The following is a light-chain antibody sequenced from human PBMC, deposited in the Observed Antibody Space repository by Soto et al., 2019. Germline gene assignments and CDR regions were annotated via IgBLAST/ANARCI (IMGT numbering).Light chain of an antibody. CDR1: GSNIGTSF. CDR2: DDD. Sequence: QSVLTQPPSVSAAPGQRVTISCSGDGSNIGTSFVSWYQQFPGTAPHLLIYDDDLRPSGIPARFTASKSGTSATLTIAGLQPADEADYYCGTWDSSLNEGVFGGGTKLTVL. CDR3: GTWDSSLNEGV. V-gene: IGLV1-51*01. J-gene: IGLJ3*02.